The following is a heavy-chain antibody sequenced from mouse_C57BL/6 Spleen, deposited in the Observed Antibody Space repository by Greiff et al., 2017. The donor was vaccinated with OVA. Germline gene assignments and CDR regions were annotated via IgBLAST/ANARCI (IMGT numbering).Heavy chain of an antibody. CDR3: ASTLYYGSSYGGFDY. V-gene: IGHV3-6*01. CDR1: GYSITSGYY. J-gene: IGHJ2*01. Sequence: VQLKESGPGLVKPSQSLSLTCSVTGYSITSGYYWNWIRQFPGNKLEWMGYISYDGSNNYNPSLKNRISITRDTSKNQFFLKLNSVTTEDTATYYCASTLYYGSSYGGFDYWGQGTTLTVSS. D-gene: IGHD1-1*01. CDR2: ISYDGSN.